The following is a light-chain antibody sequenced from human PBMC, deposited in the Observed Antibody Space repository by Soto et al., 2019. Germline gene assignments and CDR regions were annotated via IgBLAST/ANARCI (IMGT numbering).Light chain of an antibody. CDR3: LLFYTDIRV. V-gene: IGLV7-46*01. J-gene: IGLJ2*01. CDR1: TGAVTSGHY. Sequence: QAVVTQEPSLTVSPGGTVTLTCGSSTGAVTSGHYPYWFQQKPGQAPRTLIYDTTNKHSWTPARFSGSLLGGKAALTLSGAQPEDEAAYYCLLFYTDIRVFGGGTKLTVL. CDR2: DTT.